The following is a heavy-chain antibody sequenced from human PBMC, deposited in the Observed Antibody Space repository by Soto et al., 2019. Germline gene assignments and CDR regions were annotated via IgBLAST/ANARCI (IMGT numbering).Heavy chain of an antibody. CDR3: AKEGGLSGSYYISSSYYFDY. J-gene: IGHJ4*02. V-gene: IGHV3-23*01. CDR2: ISCSRSSA. CDR1: GFTFSNYA. Sequence: GGSLSLSCAASGFTFSNYAMSWVRQAPGKGLEWVSAISCSRSSAYYADSVKGRFTISRDNSKNTLYLQMNSLRAEDTSVYYCAKEGGLSGSYYISSSYYFDYWGQGTLVTVSS. D-gene: IGHD1-26*01.